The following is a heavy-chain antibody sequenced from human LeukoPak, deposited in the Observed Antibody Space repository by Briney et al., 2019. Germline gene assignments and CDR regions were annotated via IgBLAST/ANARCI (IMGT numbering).Heavy chain of an antibody. D-gene: IGHD6-13*01. CDR3: ARGGIAAAGTGRYNWFDP. V-gene: IGHV3-48*04. Sequence: GGSLRLSCAASGFTFSIYSMNWVRQAPGKGLEWVSYISSSSSTIYYADSVKGRFTISRDNAKNSLYLQMNSLRAEDTAVYYCARGGIAAAGTGRYNWFDPWGQGTLVTVSS. J-gene: IGHJ5*02. CDR1: GFTFSIYS. CDR2: ISSSSSTI.